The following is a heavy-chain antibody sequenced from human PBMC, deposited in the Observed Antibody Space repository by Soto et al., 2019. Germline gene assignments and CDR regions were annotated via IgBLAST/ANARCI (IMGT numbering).Heavy chain of an antibody. D-gene: IGHD6-13*01. CDR1: GGTFSSYA. CDR2: IIPIFGTA. Sequence: QVQLVQSGAEVKKPGSSVKVSCKASGGTFSSYAISWVRQAPGQGLEWMGGIIPIFGTANYAQKFQGRVTITADKSTSTAYMELSSLRSEDTAVYYCARDHQAAAGTDYYYGMDVWGQGTTVTVSS. J-gene: IGHJ6*02. CDR3: ARDHQAAAGTDYYYGMDV. V-gene: IGHV1-69*06.